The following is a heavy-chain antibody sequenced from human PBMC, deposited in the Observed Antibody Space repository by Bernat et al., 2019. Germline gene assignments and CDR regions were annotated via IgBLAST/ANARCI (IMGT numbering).Heavy chain of an antibody. Sequence: QVQLVESGGGVVQPGRSLRLSCAASGFTFSSYGMHWVRQAPGKGLEWVAVIWYDGSNKYYADSVKGRFTISRDDSKNTLYLQMNSLRAEDTAVYYCAGDRGDPRGYSGYGYYFDYWGQGTLVTVSS. CDR2: IWYDGSNK. CDR3: AGDRGDPRGYSGYGYYFDY. V-gene: IGHV3-33*01. D-gene: IGHD5-12*01. J-gene: IGHJ4*02. CDR1: GFTFSSYG.